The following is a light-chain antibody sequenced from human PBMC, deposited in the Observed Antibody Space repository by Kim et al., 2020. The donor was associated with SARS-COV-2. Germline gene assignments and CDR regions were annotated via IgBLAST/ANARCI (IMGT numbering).Light chain of an antibody. V-gene: IGKV2-30*02. CDR3: MQGTVWPYT. J-gene: IGKJ2*01. Sequence: DVVLTQSPLSLPVTLGQPASISCRSSQSLVHSNGDTYLNWFHQGPGQSPRRLIYKISNRDSGVPDRFSGSVSGTDFTLRSSRVETEDVGVYYCMQGTVWPYTFGQGTKLEI. CDR2: KIS. CDR1: QSLVHSNGDTY.